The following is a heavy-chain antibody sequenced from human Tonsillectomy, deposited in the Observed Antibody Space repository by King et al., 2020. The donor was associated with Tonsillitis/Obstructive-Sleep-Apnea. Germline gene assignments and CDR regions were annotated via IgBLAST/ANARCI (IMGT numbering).Heavy chain of an antibody. CDR2: IIAYNVDT. D-gene: IGHD2-15*01. Sequence: QLVQSGAEVKKPGASVKVSCKASGYTFTSYGISCGRQAPGKGLEWMGCIIAYNVDTNYAQKLQGRVTRTTDTSTSTAYMALRSLRSDDTAVYYCARDTHYYYYTDVWGKGTTVTVSS. J-gene: IGHJ6*03. CDR1: GYTFTSYG. CDR3: ARDTHYYYYTDV. V-gene: IGHV1-18*01.